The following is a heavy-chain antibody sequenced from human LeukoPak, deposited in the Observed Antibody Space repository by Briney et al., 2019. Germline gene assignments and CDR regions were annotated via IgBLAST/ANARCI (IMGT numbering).Heavy chain of an antibody. Sequence: GGSLRLSCAASGFTVSSNYMSWVRQAPGKGLEWVSVIYSGGSTYYADSVKGRFTISRDNSKNTLYLQMNSLRAEDTAVYYCAREEWGDYVWGSYRSLWFYGMDVWGQGTTVTVSS. D-gene: IGHD3-16*02. CDR3: AREEWGDYVWGSYRSLWFYGMDV. V-gene: IGHV3-53*01. CDR2: IYSGGST. J-gene: IGHJ6*02. CDR1: GFTVSSNY.